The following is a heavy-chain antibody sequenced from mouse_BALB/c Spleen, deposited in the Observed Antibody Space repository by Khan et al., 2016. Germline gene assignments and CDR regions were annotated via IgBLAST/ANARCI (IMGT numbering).Heavy chain of an antibody. D-gene: IGHD1-1*01. CDR1: GYSITSDYA. J-gene: IGHJ2*01. CDR3: ARDYYGSSYFDY. CDR2: INYSGRT. V-gene: IGHV3-2*02. Sequence: EVQLQQSGPGLVKPSQSLSLTCTVTGYSITSDYAWNWIRQFPENRLEWMGFINYSGRTSYNPSLKSRISITGDTSKNQFFLQLISVTTEDRSTYYCARDYYGSSYFDYWGQGTTLTVSS.